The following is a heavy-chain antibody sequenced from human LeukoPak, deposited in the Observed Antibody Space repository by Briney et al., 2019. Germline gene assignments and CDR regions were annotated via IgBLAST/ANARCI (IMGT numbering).Heavy chain of an antibody. J-gene: IGHJ4*02. D-gene: IGHD1-26*01. V-gene: IGHV3-74*01. CDR1: GFTFSDYW. CDR3: ARVPDSGSAIDY. CDR2: VNSDGSRI. Sequence: GGSLRLSCAASGFTFSDYWMYWVRQAPGKGLAWVSRVNSDGSRIIHADSVKGRFTISRDNAKNTLYLQMNSLRAEDTAVYYCARVPDSGSAIDYWGQGTLVTVSS.